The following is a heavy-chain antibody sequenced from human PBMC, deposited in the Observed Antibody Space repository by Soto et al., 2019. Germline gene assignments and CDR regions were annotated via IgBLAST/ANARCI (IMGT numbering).Heavy chain of an antibody. Sequence: EVQLVESGGGLVQPGGSLRLSCAASGFTFSSYSMNWVRQAPGKGLEWVSSISSSSSYIYYADSVKGRFTISRDNAKNSLYLQMNRLRAEDTAVYYCARGGYSYGSAWYFDYWGQGTLVTVSS. V-gene: IGHV3-21*01. J-gene: IGHJ4*02. CDR2: ISSSSSYI. D-gene: IGHD5-18*01. CDR3: ARGGYSYGSAWYFDY. CDR1: GFTFSSYS.